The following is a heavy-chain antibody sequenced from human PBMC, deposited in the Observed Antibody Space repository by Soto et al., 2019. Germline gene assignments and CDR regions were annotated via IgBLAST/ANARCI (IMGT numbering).Heavy chain of an antibody. CDR1: GGSLSGYY. J-gene: IGHJ4*02. D-gene: IGHD5-18*01. CDR3: GREGGYGLYYIHY. V-gene: IGHV4-4*07. Sequence: PSETLSLSXAVSGGSLSGYYWGWIRQPAGKGLEWVGRIYYSGSTYYNAYLKTRVPISVDTSKNEFSLKLSTVTAAETAGNDCGREGGYGLYYIHYWGPGTQVTVTS. CDR2: IYYSGST.